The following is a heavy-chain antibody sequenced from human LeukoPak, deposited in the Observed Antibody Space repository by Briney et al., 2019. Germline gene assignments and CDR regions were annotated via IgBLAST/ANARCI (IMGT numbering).Heavy chain of an antibody. CDR2: INSDGSST. V-gene: IGHV3-74*01. J-gene: IGHJ4*02. CDR3: ARTPAPYISLDYFDY. CDR1: GFTFSSYW. Sequence: GGSLRLSCAASGFTFSSYWMHWVRQAPGKGLVWVSRINSDGSSTSYADSVKGRFTIPRDNAKNTLYLQMNSLRAEDTAVYYCARTPAPYISLDYFDYWGQGTLVTVSS. D-gene: IGHD3-3*02.